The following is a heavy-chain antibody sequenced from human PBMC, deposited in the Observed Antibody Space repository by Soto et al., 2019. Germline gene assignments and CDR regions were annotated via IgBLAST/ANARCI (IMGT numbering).Heavy chain of an antibody. CDR3: ARDPDYYDSSGSNWFDP. V-gene: IGHV1-69*13. D-gene: IGHD3-22*01. CDR1: GGTFSSYA. CDR2: IIPIFGTA. J-gene: IGHJ5*02. Sequence: GASVKVSCKAPGGTFSSYAISWPRQAPGEGLEWMGGIIPIFGTANYAQKFQGRVTITADESTSTAYMELSSLRSEDTAVYYCARDPDYYDSSGSNWFDPWGQGILVTVSS.